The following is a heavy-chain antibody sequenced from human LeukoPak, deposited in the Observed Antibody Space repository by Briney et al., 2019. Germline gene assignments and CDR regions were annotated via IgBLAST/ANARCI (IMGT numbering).Heavy chain of an antibody. CDR1: GYNFTDYY. Sequence: ASVKVSCKASGYNFTDYYMHWVRQAPGQGLEWMGWINPNSGGTNYAQKFQGRFTMTRDTSISTAYMELSRLRSDDTAVYYCAGDAIGYYDSSGYAWFDPWGQGALVTASS. J-gene: IGHJ5*02. V-gene: IGHV1-2*02. CDR3: AGDAIGYYDSSGYAWFDP. CDR2: INPNSGGT. D-gene: IGHD3-22*01.